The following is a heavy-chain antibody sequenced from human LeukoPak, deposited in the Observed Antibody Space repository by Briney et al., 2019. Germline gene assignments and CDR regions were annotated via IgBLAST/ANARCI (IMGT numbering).Heavy chain of an antibody. Sequence: GGSLRLSCAASGFTVSSNYMSWVRQAPGKGLEWVSVIYSGGSTYYADSVKGRFTISRDNAKNSLYLQMNSLRAEDTAVYYCARPSSPSYGSGSPNPDYWGQGTLVTVSS. D-gene: IGHD3-10*01. CDR1: GFTVSSNY. CDR3: ARPSSPSYGSGSPNPDY. CDR2: IYSGGST. J-gene: IGHJ4*02. V-gene: IGHV3-53*01.